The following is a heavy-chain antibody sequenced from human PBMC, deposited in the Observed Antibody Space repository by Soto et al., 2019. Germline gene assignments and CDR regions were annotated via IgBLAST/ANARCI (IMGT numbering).Heavy chain of an antibody. V-gene: IGHV3-30*03. Sequence: GGSLRLSCAASGFTFSSYVTHWVRQAPGKGLEWVAVISHDGSKKYYADSVKGRFTISRDNSKNTLYLQMNSLKTEDTAVYYCTRDRKIVGAPEDAFDIWGQGTMVTVSS. J-gene: IGHJ3*02. D-gene: IGHD1-26*01. CDR1: GFTFSSYV. CDR3: TRDRKIVGAPEDAFDI. CDR2: ISHDGSKK.